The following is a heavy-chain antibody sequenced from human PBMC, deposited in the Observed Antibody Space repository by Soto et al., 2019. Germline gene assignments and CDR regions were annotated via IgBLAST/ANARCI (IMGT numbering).Heavy chain of an antibody. Sequence: QVQLVQSGAEVKKPGASVKVSCKASGYTFTSYAMHWVRQAPGQRLEWMGWINAGNCNTKYSQKFQGRVTITRDTSASTAYMELSSLRSEDTAVYYCAREGSSSWYQAYWGHGPLVTVSS. CDR2: INAGNCNT. D-gene: IGHD6-13*01. CDR1: GYTFTSYA. CDR3: AREGSSSWYQAY. J-gene: IGHJ4*01. V-gene: IGHV1-3*01.